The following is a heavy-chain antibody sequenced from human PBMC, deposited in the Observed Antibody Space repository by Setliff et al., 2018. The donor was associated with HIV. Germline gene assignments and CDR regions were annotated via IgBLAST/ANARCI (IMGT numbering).Heavy chain of an antibody. CDR2: IYPGDSDT. V-gene: IGHV5-51*01. J-gene: IGHJ3*02. Sequence: GESLKISCKGSGYDFSSYWIAWVRQMPGKGLEWMGIIYPGDSDTRHSPSFQGQVTISADKSISTAYLQWSSLKASDTAIYYCARPRRDGYNWDAFDIWGQGTMVT. CDR3: ARPRRDGYNWDAFDI. CDR1: GYDFSSYW. D-gene: IGHD5-12*01.